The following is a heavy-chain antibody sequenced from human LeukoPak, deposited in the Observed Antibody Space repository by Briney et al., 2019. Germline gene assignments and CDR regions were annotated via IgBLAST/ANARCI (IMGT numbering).Heavy chain of an antibody. CDR2: IKIKSDGGTT. CDR3: TTDGYPLRYFDY. CDR1: GFTFSNAW. J-gene: IGHJ4*02. D-gene: IGHD5-12*01. V-gene: IGHV3-15*01. Sequence: GGSLRLSCAASGFTFSNAWMSWVRQAQGKGLEWVGRIKIKSDGGTTDYAAPVKGRFTISRDDSKNTLYLQMNSLKTEDTALYYCTTDGYPLRYFDYWGQGTLVTVSS.